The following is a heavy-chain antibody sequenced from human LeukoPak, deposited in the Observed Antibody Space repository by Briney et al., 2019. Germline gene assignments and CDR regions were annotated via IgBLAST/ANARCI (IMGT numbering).Heavy chain of an antibody. Sequence: GGTLRLSCAASGFTFSSNAMSWVRQAPGKGLEWLSAISGNGGSTYYADSVMGRFTISRDNSKNTLYLQMNSLRAEDTAVYYCAKRSSGYSFDYWGQGTLVTVSS. CDR2: ISGNGGST. CDR1: GFTFSSNA. V-gene: IGHV3-23*01. D-gene: IGHD3-22*01. CDR3: AKRSSGYSFDY. J-gene: IGHJ4*02.